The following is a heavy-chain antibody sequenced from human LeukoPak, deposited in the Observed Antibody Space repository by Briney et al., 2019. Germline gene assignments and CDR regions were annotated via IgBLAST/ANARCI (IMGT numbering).Heavy chain of an antibody. D-gene: IGHD6-13*01. J-gene: IGHJ4*02. Sequence: GGSLRLSCAAPGFTFSSHATSWVRQAPAQGLEWVSAISGSGGNTFYADPVKGRFTISRDYSKNTLYLQMNSLRAEDTAIYYCAKDEGRQQLVDFDYWGQGTLVTVSS. V-gene: IGHV3-23*01. CDR3: AKDEGRQQLVDFDY. CDR1: GFTFSSHA. CDR2: ISGSGGNT.